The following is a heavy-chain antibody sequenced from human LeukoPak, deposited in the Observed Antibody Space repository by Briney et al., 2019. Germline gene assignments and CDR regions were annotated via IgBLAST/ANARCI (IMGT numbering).Heavy chain of an antibody. CDR3: AREFEATTKWGIIAY. Sequence: GGSLRLSCTASGFTFSTYTMLWVRQAPGKGLDWVALVSYDGATKYYRDSVKGRFTVSRDDSQNTLSLEMNSLRTEDTAVYYCAREFEATTKWGIIAYWGQGTLVTVSS. D-gene: IGHD1-14*01. CDR1: GFTFSTYT. J-gene: IGHJ4*02. CDR2: VSYDGATK. V-gene: IGHV3-30-3*01.